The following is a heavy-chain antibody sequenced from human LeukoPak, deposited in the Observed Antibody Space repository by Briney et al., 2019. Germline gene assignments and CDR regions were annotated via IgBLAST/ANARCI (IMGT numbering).Heavy chain of an antibody. CDR3: AKGLWDILVVPDAPFDY. CDR2: ISGSGGST. Sequence: GGTLRLSCGASGFTFSSYGMSWVRQAPGKGLEWVSAISGSGGSTYYADSLKGRFTISRDNSKNTLYLQMNSLRAEDTAVYYCAKGLWDILVVPDAPFDYWGQGTLVTVSS. CDR1: GFTFSSYG. D-gene: IGHD2-2*01. V-gene: IGHV3-23*01. J-gene: IGHJ4*02.